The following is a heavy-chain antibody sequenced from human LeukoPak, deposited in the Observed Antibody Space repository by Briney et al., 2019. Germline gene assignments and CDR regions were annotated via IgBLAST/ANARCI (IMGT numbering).Heavy chain of an antibody. J-gene: IGHJ6*04. CDR1: GFTFSSYG. CDR3: ARDFRNYYYYGMDV. V-gene: IGHV3-33*01. Sequence: PGRSLRLSCAASGFTFSSYGMHWVRQAPGKGLDWVAVIWYDGSNKYYADSVKGRFTISRDNSKNTLYLQMNSLRAEDTAVYYCARDFRNYYYYGMDVWGKGPTVTVSS. CDR2: IWYDGSNK.